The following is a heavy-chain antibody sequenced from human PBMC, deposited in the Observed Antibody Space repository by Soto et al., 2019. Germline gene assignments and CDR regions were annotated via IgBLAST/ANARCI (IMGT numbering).Heavy chain of an antibody. V-gene: IGHV4-59*01. Sequence: SETLSLTCTVSGGSISSYYWSWIRQPPGKGLEWIGYIYYSGSTNYNPSLKSRVTISVDTSKNQFSLKLSSVTAADTAVYYCARLDGRRDDYIWGSYPARPDYYYYYMDVWGKGTTVTVSS. J-gene: IGHJ6*03. CDR3: ARLDGRRDDYIWGSYPARPDYYYYYMDV. D-gene: IGHD3-16*02. CDR1: GGSISSYY. CDR2: IYYSGST.